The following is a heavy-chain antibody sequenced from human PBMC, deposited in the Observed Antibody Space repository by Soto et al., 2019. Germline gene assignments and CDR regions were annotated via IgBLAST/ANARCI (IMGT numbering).Heavy chain of an antibody. Sequence: PSETLSLTCTVSGDSIFGSSYFWAWFRQPPGKGLEWIGSINYSGNIYYNPSLTGRMTISVDTSKNHFSLVLSSVTASDTAVYFCGGQVFATFGENYFDNWGQGTLVTVSS. V-gene: IGHV4-39*01. CDR3: GGQVFATFGENYFDN. CDR1: GDSIFGSSYF. J-gene: IGHJ4*02. D-gene: IGHD3-3*01. CDR2: INYSGNI.